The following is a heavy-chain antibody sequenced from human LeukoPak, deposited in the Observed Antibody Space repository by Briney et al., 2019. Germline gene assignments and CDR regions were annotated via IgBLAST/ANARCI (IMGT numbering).Heavy chain of an antibody. V-gene: IGHV3-64*04. CDR3: AKGAYYHGSGRYFDY. CDR1: GLTFSSYA. Sequence: GGSLRLSCSASGLTFSSYALHWVRQAPGKGLEFVSGISNNGDITYHADSVKGRFTISRDNSKNTLYLQMNSLRAEDTAVYYCAKGAYYHGSGRYFDYWGQGTLVTVSS. J-gene: IGHJ4*02. CDR2: ISNNGDIT. D-gene: IGHD3-10*01.